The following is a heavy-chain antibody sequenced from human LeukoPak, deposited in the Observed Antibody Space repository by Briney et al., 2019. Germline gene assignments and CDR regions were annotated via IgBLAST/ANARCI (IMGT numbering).Heavy chain of an antibody. J-gene: IGHJ4*02. Sequence: GGSLRLSCAASGFTFSRYWMTWVRQAPGKGLEWVANIKEDGSENSYVGSVKGRFTISRDDAKNSLYLQLNSLRAEDTAVYFCARQRYSDYWGQGTLVTVSS. CDR1: GFTFSRYW. D-gene: IGHD1-1*01. CDR3: ARQRYSDY. CDR2: IKEDGSEN. V-gene: IGHV3-7*01.